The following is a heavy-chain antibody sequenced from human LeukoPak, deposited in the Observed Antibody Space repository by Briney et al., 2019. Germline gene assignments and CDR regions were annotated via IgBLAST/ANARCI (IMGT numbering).Heavy chain of an antibody. Sequence: PSETLSLTCTVSGGSISSYYWSWIRQPPGKGLEWIGYIYYSGSTNYNPSLKSRVTISVDTSKNQFSPKLSSVTAADTAVYYCARRGYYYDSSGYYNGYFDYWGQGTLVTVSS. D-gene: IGHD3-22*01. CDR3: ARRGYYYDSSGYYNGYFDY. J-gene: IGHJ4*02. CDR1: GGSISSYY. CDR2: IYYSGST. V-gene: IGHV4-59*08.